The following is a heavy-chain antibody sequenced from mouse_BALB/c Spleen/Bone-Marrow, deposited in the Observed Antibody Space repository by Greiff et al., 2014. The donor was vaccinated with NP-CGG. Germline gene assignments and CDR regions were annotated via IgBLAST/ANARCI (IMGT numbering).Heavy chain of an antibody. CDR2: IDPANGNT. J-gene: IGHJ3*01. CDR1: GFNIKDTY. D-gene: IGHD1-1*01. Sequence: EVQLQQSGAELVKPGASVKLSCTASGFNIKDTYMHWVKQRPEQGLEWIGRIDPANGNTKYDPKFQGKATITADTSSNTAYLQLSSLTSDDTAVYYCAAYYYGSSQFAYWGQGTLVTVSA. V-gene: IGHV14-3*02. CDR3: AAYYYGSSQFAY.